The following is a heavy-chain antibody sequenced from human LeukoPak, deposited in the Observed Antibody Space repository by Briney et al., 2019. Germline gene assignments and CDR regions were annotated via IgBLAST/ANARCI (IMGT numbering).Heavy chain of an antibody. J-gene: IGHJ6*03. CDR3: AKYSGNTYYYYYMDV. Sequence: GGSLLLSCAAAGFTFGSYAMSWGRQPRGRGLGWGSAISGSGGSTYYADSVKGRFTISRDNSKNTLYLQMNSLRAEDTAVYYCAKYSGNTYYYYYMDVWGKGTTVTVSS. D-gene: IGHD1-26*01. V-gene: IGHV3-23*01. CDR1: GFTFGSYA. CDR2: ISGSGGST.